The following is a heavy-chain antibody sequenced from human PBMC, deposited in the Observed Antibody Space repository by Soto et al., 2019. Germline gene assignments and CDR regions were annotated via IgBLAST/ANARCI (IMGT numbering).Heavy chain of an antibody. J-gene: IGHJ4*02. Sequence: SETLSLTCAVYGGSFSGYYWSWIRQPPGKGLEWIREINHSGSTNYNPSLKSRVTISVDTSKNQFSLKLSSVTAADTAVYYCARSIILTGYSPFDYWGQGTLVTVS. V-gene: IGHV4-34*01. D-gene: IGHD3-9*01. CDR1: GGSFSGYY. CDR3: ARSIILTGYSPFDY. CDR2: INHSGST.